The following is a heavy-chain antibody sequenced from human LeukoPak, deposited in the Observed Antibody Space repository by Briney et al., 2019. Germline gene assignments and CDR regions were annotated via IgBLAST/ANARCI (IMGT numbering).Heavy chain of an antibody. D-gene: IGHD2-2*02. Sequence: PGGSLRLSCAASGFTFRTYSMNWVRQAPGRGLEWVSYIRGSSSSSDGGATQYADSVKGRFTISRDNDKNSLYLQMSSLRDEDTAVYYCAKGTGSDSWYTDYWGQGTLVSVSS. CDR1: GFTFRTYS. V-gene: IGHV3-48*02. J-gene: IGHJ4*02. CDR3: AKGTGSDSWYTDY. CDR2: IRGSSSSSDGGAT.